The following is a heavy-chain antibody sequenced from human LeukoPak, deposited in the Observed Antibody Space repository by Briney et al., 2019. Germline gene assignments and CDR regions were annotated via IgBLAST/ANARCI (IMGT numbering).Heavy chain of an antibody. CDR2: ISGSGGST. V-gene: IGHV3-23*01. Sequence: PPGGSLRLSCAASGFTFSSYAMSWVRQAPGKGLEWVSAISGSGGSTYYADSVKGRFTISRDNSKNTLYLQMNSLRAEDTAVYYCAKGSSGWHGLLAWFDPWGQGTLVTVSS. D-gene: IGHD6-19*01. CDR3: AKGSSGWHGLLAWFDP. CDR1: GFTFSSYA. J-gene: IGHJ5*02.